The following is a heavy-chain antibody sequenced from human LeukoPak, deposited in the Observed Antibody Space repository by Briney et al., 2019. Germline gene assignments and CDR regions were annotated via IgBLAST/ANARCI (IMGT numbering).Heavy chain of an antibody. Sequence: ASVKVSCKASGYTFSSYGISWVRQAPGQGLEWMGWISGFRGNTNYAQNLRGRVTMTTDPSTTTAYMELRSLNSDDTAVYYCARDFLSYDGTENHYEDTFDIWGQGTMVTVSS. J-gene: IGHJ3*02. CDR1: GYTFSSYG. CDR3: ARDFLSYDGTENHYEDTFDI. CDR2: ISGFRGNT. V-gene: IGHV1-18*01. D-gene: IGHD3-22*01.